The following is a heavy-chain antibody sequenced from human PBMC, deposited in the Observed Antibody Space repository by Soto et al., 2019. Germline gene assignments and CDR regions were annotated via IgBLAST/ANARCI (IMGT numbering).Heavy chain of an antibody. D-gene: IGHD6-13*01. CDR1: GGSISSYY. Sequence: PSETLSLTCTVSGGSISSYYWSWIRQPPGKGLEWIGYIYYSGSTNYNPSLKSRVTISVDTSKNQFSLKLSSVTAADTAVYYCARGRAAAGRLVDYWGQGTLVTVSS. V-gene: IGHV4-59*01. J-gene: IGHJ4*02. CDR2: IYYSGST. CDR3: ARGRAAAGRLVDY.